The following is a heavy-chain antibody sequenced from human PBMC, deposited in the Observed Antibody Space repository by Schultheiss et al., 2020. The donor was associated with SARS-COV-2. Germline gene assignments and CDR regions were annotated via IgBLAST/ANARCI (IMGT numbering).Heavy chain of an antibody. CDR3: ARSYGGNYFDY. Sequence: GGSLRLSCAASGFTVSSNYMSWVRQAPGKGLEWVSAISGSGGSTYYADSVKGRVTISRDNSKNSLYLQMNSLRAEDTAVYYCARSYGGNYFDYWGQGTLVTGSS. V-gene: IGHV3-53*01. D-gene: IGHD4-23*01. CDR2: ISGSGGST. J-gene: IGHJ4*02. CDR1: GFTVSSNY.